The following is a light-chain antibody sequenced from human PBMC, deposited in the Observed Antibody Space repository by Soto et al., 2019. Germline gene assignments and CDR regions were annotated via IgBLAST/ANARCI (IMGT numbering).Light chain of an antibody. CDR1: QSISGY. J-gene: IGKJ1*01. CDR3: QQTDSFTRT. V-gene: IGKV1-39*01. Sequence: DIKMTQSHSSLYSSLGDRVTITCRASQSISGYLNWYQHKPGKAPKLLIYAASSLQTGVPSRFSGSRSGTDFALTISSLQRDDFATYDGQQTDSFTRTFGQGTKVDIK. CDR2: AAS.